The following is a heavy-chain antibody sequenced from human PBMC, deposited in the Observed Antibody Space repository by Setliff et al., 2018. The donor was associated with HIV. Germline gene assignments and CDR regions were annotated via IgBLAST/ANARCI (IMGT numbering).Heavy chain of an antibody. CDR2: INAGNGNT. CDR1: GYIFTNYA. J-gene: IGHJ5*02. V-gene: IGHV1-3*01. D-gene: IGHD4-17*01. CDR3: ARDLNSGDYPHWFDP. Sequence: VKVSCKAAGYIFTNYAMHWVRQAPGQRLEWMGWINAGNGNTKYSQKFQGRVTITRDTSASTVYMELSSLRSGDTAVYYCARDLNSGDYPHWFDPWGQGTLVTVS.